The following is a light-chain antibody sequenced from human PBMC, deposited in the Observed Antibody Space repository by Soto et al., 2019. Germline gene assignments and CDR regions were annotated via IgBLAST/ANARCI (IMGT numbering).Light chain of an antibody. CDR2: EVT. V-gene: IGLV2-8*01. CDR3: SSYTGGNPSYV. J-gene: IGLJ1*01. CDR1: SSDVGGYDY. Sequence: HSVLTQPSSACGSLGQSVTISCTGTSSDVGGYDYVSWYQQHPGKAPKLMIYEVTIRPSGVSDRFSGSKSGNTASLTVSGLHAEDEADYYCSSYTGGNPSYVFGTGTKVTVL.